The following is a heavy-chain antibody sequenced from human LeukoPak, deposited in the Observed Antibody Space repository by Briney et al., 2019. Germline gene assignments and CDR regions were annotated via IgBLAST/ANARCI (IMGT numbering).Heavy chain of an antibody. CDR2: INPNSGGT. J-gene: IGHJ4*02. D-gene: IGHD5-12*01. CDR1: GYTFTGYY. Sequence: ASVKVSCKASGYTFTGYYIYWVRQAPGQGLEWMGWINPNSGGTNYAQKFQGRVTMTRDTSISTAYMELSRLRSDDTAVYYCPRIQPTYSGYDFADYWGQGTLVTVSS. V-gene: IGHV1-2*02. CDR3: PRIQPTYSGYDFADY.